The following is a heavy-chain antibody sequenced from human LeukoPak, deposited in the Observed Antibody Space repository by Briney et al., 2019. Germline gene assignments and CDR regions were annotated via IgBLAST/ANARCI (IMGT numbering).Heavy chain of an antibody. CDR2: IKQDGSEK. Sequence: GGSLRLSCAASGFTFSSYAMSWVRQAPGKGLEWVANIKQDGSEKYYVDSVKGRFTISRDNAKNSLYLQMNSLRAEDTAVYYCARDRGSYYYDSSGYYYDYWGQGTLVTVSS. V-gene: IGHV3-7*01. CDR1: GFTFSSYA. CDR3: ARDRGSYYYDSSGYYYDY. J-gene: IGHJ4*02. D-gene: IGHD3-22*01.